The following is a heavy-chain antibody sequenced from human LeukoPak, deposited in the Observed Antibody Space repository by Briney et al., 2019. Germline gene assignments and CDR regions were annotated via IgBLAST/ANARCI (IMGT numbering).Heavy chain of an antibody. Sequence: SETLSLTCTVSGGSISSYYWSWIRQPPGKGLEWIGSIYYSGSTYYNPSLKSRVTISVDTSKNQFSPKLSSVTAADTAVYYCAREITMIVVVSHDAFDIWGQGTMVTVSS. CDR1: GGSISSYY. V-gene: IGHV4-39*02. D-gene: IGHD3-22*01. J-gene: IGHJ3*02. CDR3: AREITMIVVVSHDAFDI. CDR2: IYYSGST.